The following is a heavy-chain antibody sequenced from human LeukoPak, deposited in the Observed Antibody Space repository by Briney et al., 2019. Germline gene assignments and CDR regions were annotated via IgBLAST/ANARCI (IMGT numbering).Heavy chain of an antibody. CDR1: GGSFSGYY. J-gene: IGHJ6*03. CDR3: ARRMKAPWVPRGVTSYYYYYMDV. Sequence: PSETLSLTCAVYGGSFSGYYWSWIRQPPGKGLEWIGEINHSGSTNYNPSLKSRVTISVDTSKNQFSLKLSSVTAADTAVYYCARRMKAPWVPRGVTSYYYYYMDVWGKGTTVTISS. V-gene: IGHV4-34*01. CDR2: INHSGST. D-gene: IGHD3-10*01.